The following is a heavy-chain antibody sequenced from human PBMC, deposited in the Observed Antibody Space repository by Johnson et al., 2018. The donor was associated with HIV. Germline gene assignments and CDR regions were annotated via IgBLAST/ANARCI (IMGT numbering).Heavy chain of an antibody. V-gene: IGHV3-30-3*01. D-gene: IGHD3-10*01. Sequence: VQLVESGGGVVQPGRSLRLSCAASGFIFNRFPIHWVRQAPGKGLEWVAVVSYDENNKYYAGSVKGRFTVSRDNSRNTLYLQMNSLRTEDTALYYCAKDGDYYGSGSSVAAFDIWGQGTMVTVSS. CDR1: GFIFNRFP. CDR3: AKDGDYYGSGSSVAAFDI. CDR2: VSYDENNK. J-gene: IGHJ3*02.